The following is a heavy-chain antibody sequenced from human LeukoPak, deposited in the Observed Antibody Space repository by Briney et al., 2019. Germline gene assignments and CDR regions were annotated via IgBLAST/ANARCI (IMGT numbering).Heavy chain of an antibody. CDR3: ARGPYSSNWYVDY. CDR2: ISRTDNSI. Sequence: GGSLRLSCAASGFTLSSYEMNWVRLAPGKGLEWISYISRTDNSIYYADSVKGRFTISRDSAKNSLYLQMNSLRAEDTAVYYCARGPYSSNWYVDYWGQGTLVPVAS. CDR1: GFTLSSYE. D-gene: IGHD6-13*01. J-gene: IGHJ4*02. V-gene: IGHV3-48*03.